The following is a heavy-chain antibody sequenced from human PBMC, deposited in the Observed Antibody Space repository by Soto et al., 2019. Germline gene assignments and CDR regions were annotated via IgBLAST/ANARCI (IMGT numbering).Heavy chain of an antibody. CDR2: LSQTATAI. J-gene: IGHJ4*02. Sequence: QVQVVESGGDLVKPGGSLRLSCVASGFTFSDYYMGWVRQAPGKGLEWVSYLSQTATAIHYADSVRGRFTMSRDNAKNSLYLEMSSLRDEDTAMYYCARWSSAFDYWGRGTLVTVSS. V-gene: IGHV3-11*01. CDR3: ARWSSAFDY. CDR1: GFTFSDYY.